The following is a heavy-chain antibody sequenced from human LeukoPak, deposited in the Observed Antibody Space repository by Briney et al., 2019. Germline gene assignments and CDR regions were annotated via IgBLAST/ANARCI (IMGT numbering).Heavy chain of an antibody. CDR3: GRFIGSYGTYYFDY. V-gene: IGHV1-69*05. CDR2: IIPIFGTA. J-gene: IGHJ4*02. D-gene: IGHD1-26*01. Sequence: SVKVSCKASGGTFSSYAISWVRQAPGQGLEWMGGIIPIFGTANYAQKFQGRVTITTDESTSTAYMELSSLRSEDTAVYYCGRFIGSYGTYYFDYWGQGTLVTVSS. CDR1: GGTFSSYA.